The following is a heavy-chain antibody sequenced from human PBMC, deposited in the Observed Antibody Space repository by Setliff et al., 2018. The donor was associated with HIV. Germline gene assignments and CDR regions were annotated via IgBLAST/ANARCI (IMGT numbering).Heavy chain of an antibody. CDR1: GGSMSSYY. D-gene: IGHD2-21*01. V-gene: IGHV4-4*07. CDR2: IYTSGSI. CDR3: ARVFPPTRGAPFGIPPGAFDI. Sequence: SETLSLTCSVSGGSMSSYYWSWIRQTASKGLEWIGRIYTSGSIIYNPSLRSRVTMSVDTSKNQFSLKLSSVTAADTAVYYCARVFPPTRGAPFGIPPGAFDIWGQGTLVTVSS. J-gene: IGHJ3*02.